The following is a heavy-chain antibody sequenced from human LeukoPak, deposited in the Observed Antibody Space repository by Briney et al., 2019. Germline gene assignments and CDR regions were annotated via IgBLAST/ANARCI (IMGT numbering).Heavy chain of an antibody. CDR1: GFTFDDYT. J-gene: IGHJ4*02. Sequence: GGSLRLSCAASGFTFDDYTFHWVRQAPGKGLEWVSLISWNGGSTFYGDSVRGRFTTSRDNSKNSLYLQMNSMRTEDTALYFCAREGSSSGFFDYWGQGTLVTVSS. D-gene: IGHD6-19*01. CDR2: ISWNGGST. CDR3: AREGSSSGFFDY. V-gene: IGHV3-43*01.